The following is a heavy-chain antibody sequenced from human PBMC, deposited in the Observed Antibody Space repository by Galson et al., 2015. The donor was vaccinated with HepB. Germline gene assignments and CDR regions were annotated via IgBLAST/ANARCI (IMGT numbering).Heavy chain of an antibody. D-gene: IGHD3-22*01. CDR3: AKFSRDRITMIVVDY. CDR1: GFTFSSYA. V-gene: IGHV3-23*01. CDR2: ISGSGGST. J-gene: IGHJ4*02. Sequence: SLRLSCAASGFTFSSYAMSWVRQAPGKGLEWVSAISGSGGSTYYADSVKGRFTISRDNSKNTLYLQMNSLRAEDTAVYYCAKFSRDRITMIVVDYWGQGTLVTVSS.